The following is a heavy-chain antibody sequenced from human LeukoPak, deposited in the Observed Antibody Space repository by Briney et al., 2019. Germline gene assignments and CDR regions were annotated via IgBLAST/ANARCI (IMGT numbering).Heavy chain of an antibody. J-gene: IGHJ4*02. CDR2: IYYSGST. V-gene: IGHV4-59*08. CDR1: GGSIVSYY. CDR3: ARGTAYTVPFDY. D-gene: IGHD3-16*01. Sequence: SETLSLTCTVSGGSIVSYYWSWIRQPPGKGLEWIGYIYYSGSTNYNPSLKSRVTISVDTSKNQFSLKLSSVTAADTAVHYCARGTAYTVPFDYWGQGTLVTVSS.